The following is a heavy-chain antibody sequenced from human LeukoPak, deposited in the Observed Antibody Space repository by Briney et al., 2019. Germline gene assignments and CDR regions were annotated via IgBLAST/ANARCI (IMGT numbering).Heavy chain of an antibody. CDR3: ARVVVVVVAATPFESHWFDP. J-gene: IGHJ5*02. D-gene: IGHD2-15*01. CDR2: IYYSGST. Sequence: SQTLSPTCTVSGGSISSGDYYWSWIRQPPGKGLEWTGYIYYSGSTYYNPSLKSRVTISVDTSKNQFSLKLSSVTAADTAVYYCARVVVVVVAATPFESHWFDPWGQGTLVTVSS. V-gene: IGHV4-30-4*01. CDR1: GGSISSGDYY.